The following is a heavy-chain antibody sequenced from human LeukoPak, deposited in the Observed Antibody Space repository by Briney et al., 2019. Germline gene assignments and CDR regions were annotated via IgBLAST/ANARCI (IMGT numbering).Heavy chain of an antibody. CDR2: INHSGRT. J-gene: IGHJ5*02. V-gene: IGHV4-34*01. CDR1: GGSFSGYY. CDR3: ARLYIGGYSRSTNYNWFDP. Sequence: SETLSLTCAVYGGSFSGYYCSWIRQPPGKGLEWIGEINHSGRTNYNPSIKSRVTISVHTSKNQFCLHLTSVTAADTAVYYCARLYIGGYSRSTNYNWFDPWGGGTLVTVSS. D-gene: IGHD6-13*01.